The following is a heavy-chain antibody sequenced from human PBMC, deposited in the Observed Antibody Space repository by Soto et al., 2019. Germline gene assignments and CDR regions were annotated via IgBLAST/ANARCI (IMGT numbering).Heavy chain of an antibody. J-gene: IGHJ4*02. V-gene: IGHV4-59*01. D-gene: IGHD6-19*01. CDR1: GGSISSYY. CDR3: ASTLQWLAFDY. Sequence: SETLSLTCTVSGGSISSYYWSWIRQLPGKGLEWIAYIYYSGSTNYNPSLKSRVTISVDTSKNQFSLKLSSVTAADTAVYYCASTLQWLAFDYWGQGTLVTVSS. CDR2: IYYSGST.